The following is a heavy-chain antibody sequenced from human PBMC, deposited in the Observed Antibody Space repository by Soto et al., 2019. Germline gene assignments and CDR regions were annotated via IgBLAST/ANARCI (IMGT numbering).Heavy chain of an antibody. D-gene: IGHD3-3*01. CDR1: GYTFTRYG. V-gene: IGHV1-18*01. CDR3: ARGGIPSYYDFWSGYYTPGLYYFDY. Sequence: ASVKVSCKASGYTFTRYGISWVRQAPGQGLEWMGWISAYNGNTNYAQKIQGRVTMTTDTSTRTAYMEMKRLRSDDTAVYYCARGGIPSYYDFWSGYYTPGLYYFDYCG. J-gene: IGHJ4*01. CDR2: ISAYNGNT.